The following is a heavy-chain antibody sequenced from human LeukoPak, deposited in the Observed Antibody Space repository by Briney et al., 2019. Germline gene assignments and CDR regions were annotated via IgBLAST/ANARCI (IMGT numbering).Heavy chain of an antibody. V-gene: IGHV3-7*01. Sequence: PGGSLRLSCAASGFTFSSYAMHWVRQAPGKGLEWVASIKRDGSEEYYVDSVKGRFTISRDNAKNSVYLQMNSLRAEDTAVYYCASTWNYLYFDYWGQGTLVTVSS. CDR1: GFTFSSYA. CDR2: IKRDGSEE. J-gene: IGHJ4*02. CDR3: ASTWNYLYFDY. D-gene: IGHD1-7*01.